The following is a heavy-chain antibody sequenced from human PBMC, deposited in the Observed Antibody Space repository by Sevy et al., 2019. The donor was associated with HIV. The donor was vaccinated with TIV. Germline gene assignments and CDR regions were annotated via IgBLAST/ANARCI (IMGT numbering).Heavy chain of an antibody. CDR1: GFTFSSFG. CDR2: IRYDGSNK. CDR3: AKTAGEQWLPPIAMDV. D-gene: IGHD6-19*01. J-gene: IGHJ6*02. V-gene: IGHV3-30*02. Sequence: GGSLRLSCAASGFTFSSFGMHWVRQAPGKGLEWVAFIRYDGSNKYYADSLKGRFTISRDNSKNTLYLQMNSLRGEDTAVYYCAKTAGEQWLPPIAMDVWGQGTTVTVSS.